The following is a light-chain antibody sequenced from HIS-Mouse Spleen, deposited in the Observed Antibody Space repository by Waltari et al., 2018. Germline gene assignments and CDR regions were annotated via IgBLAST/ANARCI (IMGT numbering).Light chain of an antibody. V-gene: IGLV2-23*01. J-gene: IGLJ1*01. Sequence: QSALTQPASVSGSPGQSITISCTGTSSDVGSHHLVPWYQQHPGKAPKLMIYEGSKRPSGVSNRFSGSKSGNTASLTISGLQAEDEADYYCCSYAGSSTYVFGTGTKVTVL. CDR2: EGS. CDR3: CSYAGSSTYV. CDR1: SSDVGSHHL.